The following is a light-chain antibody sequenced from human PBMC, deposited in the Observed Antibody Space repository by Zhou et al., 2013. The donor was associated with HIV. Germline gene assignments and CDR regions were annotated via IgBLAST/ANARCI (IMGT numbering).Light chain of an antibody. CDR1: QSISRW. CDR3: QQSYTIPYT. CDR2: AAS. J-gene: IGKJ2*01. V-gene: IGKV1-39*01. Sequence: DIQMTQSPSTLSASVGDRVTITCRASQSISRWVAWYQQKPGKAPNLLIYAASSLQGGVPSRFSGSGSGTDFTLVITSLQPEDFATYYCQQSYTIPYTFGQGTKLEIK.